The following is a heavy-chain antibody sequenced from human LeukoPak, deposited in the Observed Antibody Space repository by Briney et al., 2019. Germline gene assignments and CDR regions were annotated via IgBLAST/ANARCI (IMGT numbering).Heavy chain of an antibody. D-gene: IGHD4-23*01. CDR3: ARPYGGNSHDAFDI. CDR1: GGSISSGGYY. J-gene: IGHJ3*02. CDR2: IYYSGST. Sequence: SQTLSLTCTVSGGSISSGGYYWSWIRQHPGKGLEWIGYIYYSGSTYYNPSLKSRVTISVDTSKNQFSLKLGSVTAADTAVYYCARPYGGNSHDAFDIWGQGTMVTVSS. V-gene: IGHV4-31*03.